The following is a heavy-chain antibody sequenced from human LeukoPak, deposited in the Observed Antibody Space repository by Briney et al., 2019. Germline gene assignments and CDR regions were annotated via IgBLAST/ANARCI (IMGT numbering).Heavy chain of an antibody. D-gene: IGHD2-15*01. J-gene: IGHJ4*02. CDR2: ISGDGGNT. CDR1: GFTFDDYA. CDR3: AKDKALGYCSAGSCLYLDY. V-gene: IGHV3-43*02. Sequence: GGSLRLSCAASGFTFDDYAIHWVRQAPGKGLEWVSLISGDGGNTYYADSVKGRFTLSRDNSKNSLYLQMNSLRSEDTAFYYCAKDKALGYCSAGSCLYLDYWCQGTLVTVSS.